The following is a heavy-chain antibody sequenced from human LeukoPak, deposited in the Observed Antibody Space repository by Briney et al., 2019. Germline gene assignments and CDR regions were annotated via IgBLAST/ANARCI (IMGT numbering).Heavy chain of an antibody. V-gene: IGHV1-46*01. D-gene: IGHD3-9*01. J-gene: IGHJ6*02. CDR2: INPSGGST. CDR1: GYTFTSYY. Sequence: ASVKVSCKASGYTFTSYYMHWVRQAPGQGLEWMGIINPSGGSTSYAQKFQGRVTITADESTSTAYMELSSLRSEDTAVYYCARDNYDILTGYYLYYYYYGMDVWGQGTTVTVSS. CDR3: ARDNYDILTGYYLYYYYYGMDV.